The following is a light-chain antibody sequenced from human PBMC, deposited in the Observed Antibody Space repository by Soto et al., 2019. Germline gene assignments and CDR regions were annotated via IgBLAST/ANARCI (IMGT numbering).Light chain of an antibody. CDR3: GSWDRSLRGWV. V-gene: IGLV1-51*01. J-gene: IGLJ3*02. CDR2: DNN. CDR1: SSNIGNNH. Sequence: QSVLTQPPSVSAAPGLKVTVSCSGSSSNIGNNHVSWYQHLPGTAPKVLIYDNNKRPSGIPDRFSGSKSATSATLDITGLQTGDEADYYCGSWDRSLRGWVFGGGTKLTVL.